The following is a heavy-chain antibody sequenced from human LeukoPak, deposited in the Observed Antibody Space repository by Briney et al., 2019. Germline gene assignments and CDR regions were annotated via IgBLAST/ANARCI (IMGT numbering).Heavy chain of an antibody. CDR2: ISPKGIT. CDR1: GYAINIDYS. Sequence: SETLSLTCFVSGYAINIDYSWGWIRQSPGKGLEWIGVISPKGITHYNPSLRGRVTISVDTSKNQFSLKLSSVTAADTAVYYCAREEAAVAGTYYFDYWGQGTLVTVSS. J-gene: IGHJ4*02. D-gene: IGHD6-19*01. V-gene: IGHV4-38-2*02. CDR3: AREEAAVAGTYYFDY.